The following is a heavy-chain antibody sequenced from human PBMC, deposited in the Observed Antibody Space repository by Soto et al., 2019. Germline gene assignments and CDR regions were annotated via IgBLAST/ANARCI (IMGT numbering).Heavy chain of an antibody. V-gene: IGHV3-23*01. Sequence: EVQLLESGGGLVQPGGSLRLACAASGFTFSSYAMSWVRQAPGKGLEWVSAISGSGGSTYYADSVKGRFTISRDNSKNTLYLQMNSLRGDDTAVYYCARAPVRHYYDSSGYPPHVSFDYWGQGTLVTVSS. D-gene: IGHD3-22*01. CDR3: ARAPVRHYYDSSGYPPHVSFDY. J-gene: IGHJ4*02. CDR1: GFTFSSYA. CDR2: ISGSGGST.